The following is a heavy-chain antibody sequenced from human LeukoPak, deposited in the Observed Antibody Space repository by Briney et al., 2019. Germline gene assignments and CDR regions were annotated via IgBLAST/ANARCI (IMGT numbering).Heavy chain of an antibody. J-gene: IGHJ6*04. Sequence: PGGSLRLSCAASGFTFSSYEMNWVRQAPGKGLEWVSYISTTGSSIYYADSVKGRFTISRDNAKNSLYLQMNSLRAEDTAVYYCAELGITMIGGVWGKGTTVTISS. V-gene: IGHV3-48*03. CDR2: ISTTGSSI. D-gene: IGHD3-10*02. CDR3: AELGITMIGGV. CDR1: GFTFSSYE.